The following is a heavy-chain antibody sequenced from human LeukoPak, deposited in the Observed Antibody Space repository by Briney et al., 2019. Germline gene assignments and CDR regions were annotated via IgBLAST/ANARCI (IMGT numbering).Heavy chain of an antibody. CDR3: AKCRSLSPAAAINY. D-gene: IGHD2-2*01. CDR2: IYCSGST. Sequence: SETLSLTCTVSGGSISSSSYYWGWIRQPPGKGLEWIGSIYCSGSTYYNSSLKSRVTISVDTSKNQFSLKLSSVTAADTAVYYCAKCRSLSPAAAINYWGQGTLVTVSS. V-gene: IGHV4-39*01. CDR1: GGSISSSSYY. J-gene: IGHJ4*02.